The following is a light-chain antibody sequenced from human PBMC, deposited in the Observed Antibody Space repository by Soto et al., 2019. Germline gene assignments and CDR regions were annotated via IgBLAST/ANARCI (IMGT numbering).Light chain of an antibody. V-gene: IGKV3-11*01. CDR3: QQRSNWPPYT. CDR1: QSVSSY. CDR2: DAS. J-gene: IGKJ2*01. Sequence: EIVLTQSPATLSLSPGEIATLSCRASQSVSSYLAWYQQKPGQAPRLLIYDASNRATGIPARFSGSGSGTDFTLTISRLEHEDFAVYYCQQRSNWPPYTFGQGTQLEIK.